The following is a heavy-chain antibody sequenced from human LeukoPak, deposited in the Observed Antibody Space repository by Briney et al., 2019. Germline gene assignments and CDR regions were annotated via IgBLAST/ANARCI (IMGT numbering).Heavy chain of an antibody. CDR1: GGSFSGYY. Sequence: SSETLSLTCAVYGGSFSGYYWSWIRQPPGKGLEWIGEINHSGSTNYNPSLKSRVTISVDTSKNQFSLKLSSVTAADTAVYYCARQLSYYYDSSGYADYWGQGTLVTVSS. CDR2: INHSGST. D-gene: IGHD3-22*01. V-gene: IGHV4-34*01. J-gene: IGHJ4*02. CDR3: ARQLSYYYDSSGYADY.